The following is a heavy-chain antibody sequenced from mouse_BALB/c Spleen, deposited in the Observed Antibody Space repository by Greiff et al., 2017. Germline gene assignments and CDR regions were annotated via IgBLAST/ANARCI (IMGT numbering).Heavy chain of an antibody. Sequence: EVHLVESGGDLVKPGGSLKLSCAASGFTFSSYGMSWVRQTPDKRLEWVATISSGGSYTYYPDSVKGRFTISRDNAKNTLYLQMSSLKSEDTAMYYCARHDYYGSSYYFDDWGQGTTLTVSS. J-gene: IGHJ2*01. CDR3: ARHDYYGSSYYFDD. D-gene: IGHD1-1*01. V-gene: IGHV5-6*01. CDR1: GFTFSSYG. CDR2: ISSGGSYT.